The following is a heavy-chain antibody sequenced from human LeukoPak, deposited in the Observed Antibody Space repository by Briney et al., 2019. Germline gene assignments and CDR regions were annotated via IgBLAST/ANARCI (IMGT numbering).Heavy chain of an antibody. Sequence: GASVKVSCKASGYTFTSYGISWVRQAPGQGLEWMGWISAYNGNTNYAQKLQGRVTMTTDTSTSTAYMELRSLRSDDTAVYYCARYCSGGSCWRLFDPWGQGTLVTVSS. D-gene: IGHD2-15*01. CDR2: ISAYNGNT. CDR1: GYTFTSYG. CDR3: ARYCSGGSCWRLFDP. V-gene: IGHV1-18*01. J-gene: IGHJ5*02.